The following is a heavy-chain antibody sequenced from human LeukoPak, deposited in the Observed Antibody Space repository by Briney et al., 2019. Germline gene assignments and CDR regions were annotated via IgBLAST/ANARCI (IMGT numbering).Heavy chain of an antibody. CDR1: DNSITIYY. CDR2: IDHTGST. V-gene: IGHV4-59*01. J-gene: IGHJ5*02. CDR3: ARDNYDILTGFENNWFDP. D-gene: IGHD3-9*01. Sequence: SETLSLTCTVSDNSITIYYWSWIRQPPGKGLEWIGYIDHTGSTNYNPSLKSHVTISRDTSKNHFSLELSSATAADTAVYYCARDNYDILTGFENNWFDPWGQGTLVTVSS.